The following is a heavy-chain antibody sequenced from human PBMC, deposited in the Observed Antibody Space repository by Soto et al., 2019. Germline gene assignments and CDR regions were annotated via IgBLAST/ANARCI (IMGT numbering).Heavy chain of an antibody. CDR2: IYYSGST. J-gene: IGHJ4*02. D-gene: IGHD3-22*01. CDR1: GGSISSYY. CDR3: AQFIYYYDSSGYPHGFFDY. Sequence: SETLSLTCTVSGGSISSYYWSWIRQPPGKGLEWIGYIYYSGSTNYNPSLKSRVTISVDTSKNQFSLKLSSVTAADTAVYYCAQFIYYYDSSGYPHGFFDYWGQGTLVTVSS. V-gene: IGHV4-59*01.